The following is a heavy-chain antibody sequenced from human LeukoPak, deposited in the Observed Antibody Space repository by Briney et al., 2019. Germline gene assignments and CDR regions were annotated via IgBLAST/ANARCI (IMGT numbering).Heavy chain of an antibody. Sequence: KSSEPLSLTCAVSGGSISSGGYSWSWIRQPPGKGLEWIGYIYHSGSTYYNPSLKSRVTISVDRSKNQFSLKLSSVTAADTAVYYCARIRDGYNKQEIDYWGQGTLVTVSS. J-gene: IGHJ4*02. V-gene: IGHV4-30-2*01. CDR2: IYHSGST. CDR1: GGSISSGGYS. D-gene: IGHD5-24*01. CDR3: ARIRDGYNKQEIDY.